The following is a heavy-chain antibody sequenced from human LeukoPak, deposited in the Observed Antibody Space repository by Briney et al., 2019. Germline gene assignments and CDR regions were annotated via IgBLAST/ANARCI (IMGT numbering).Heavy chain of an antibody. CDR3: ARGPAAGNLLNY. V-gene: IGHV3-7*01. CDR2: IKQDGSEK. D-gene: IGHD6-19*01. J-gene: IGHJ4*02. Sequence: GGSLRLSCAASGFTFSSYWMSWVRQAPGKGLEWVANIKQDGSEKYYVDSVKGRFTISRDSAKNSLFLQMNSLRAEDTAVYYCARGPAAGNLLNYWGQGTLVTVSS. CDR1: GFTFSSYW.